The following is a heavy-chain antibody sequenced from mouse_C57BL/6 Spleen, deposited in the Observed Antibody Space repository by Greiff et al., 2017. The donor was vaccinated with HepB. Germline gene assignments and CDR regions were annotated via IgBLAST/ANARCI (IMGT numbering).Heavy chain of an antibody. V-gene: IGHV8-8*01. Sequence: ECGPGILQPSQTLSLTCSFSGFSLSTFGMGVGWIRQPSGKGLEWLAHIWWDDDKYYNPALKSRLTISKDTSKNQVFLKIANVDTADTATYYCARIYYGSSSYWYFDVWGTGTTVTVSS. CDR1: GFSLSTFGMG. CDR3: ARIYYGSSSYWYFDV. D-gene: IGHD1-1*01. J-gene: IGHJ1*03. CDR2: IWWDDDK.